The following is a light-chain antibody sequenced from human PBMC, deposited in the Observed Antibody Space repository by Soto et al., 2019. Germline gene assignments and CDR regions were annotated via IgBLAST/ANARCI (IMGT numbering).Light chain of an antibody. CDR3: QQYGNTHLT. J-gene: IGKJ4*01. CDR1: QSVSSY. CDR2: DAS. V-gene: IGKV3-11*01. Sequence: EIVLTQSPATLSLSPGERATLSCRASQSVSSYLAWYQQKPGQAPRLLIYDASNRATGIPARFSGSGSGTDFTLTISSLEPEDFAVYYCQQYGNTHLTFGGGTNVDIK.